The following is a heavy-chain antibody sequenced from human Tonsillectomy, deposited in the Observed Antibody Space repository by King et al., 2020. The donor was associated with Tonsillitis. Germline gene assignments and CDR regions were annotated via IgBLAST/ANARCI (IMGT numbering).Heavy chain of an antibody. J-gene: IGHJ4*02. CDR1: GFTFSSYW. CDR2: IKQDGGEK. CDR3: ARTGPWYCFEY. Sequence: VQLVESGGGLVQPGGSLRLSCAASGFTFSSYWMSWVRQAPGKGLEWVANIKQDGGEKYYVDSVKARFTISKDNAKNSLYLQMNSLRAEDTAVYYCARTGPWYCFEYWGQGTLVTVSS. V-gene: IGHV3-7*03. D-gene: IGHD2-8*01.